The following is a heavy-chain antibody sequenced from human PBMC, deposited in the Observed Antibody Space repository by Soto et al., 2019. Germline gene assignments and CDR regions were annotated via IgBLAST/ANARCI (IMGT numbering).Heavy chain of an antibody. V-gene: IGHV3-30-3*01. CDR3: AREGYYYESSGYHYVNWLDP. D-gene: IGHD3-22*01. CDR2: ISYDGGNK. CDR1: GFTFSSYA. J-gene: IGHJ5*02. Sequence: ESGGGVVQSGKSLRLSCAASGFTFSSYAMYWVRQAPGKGLEWVALISYDGGNKFYGDSVKGRFTISRDNSRNTLYLQMNNLRAEDTAVYYCAREGYYYESSGYHYVNWLDPWGQGILVTVSS.